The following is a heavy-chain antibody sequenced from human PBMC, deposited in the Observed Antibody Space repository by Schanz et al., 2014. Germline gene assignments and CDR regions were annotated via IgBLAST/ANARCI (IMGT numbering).Heavy chain of an antibody. CDR2: INGSGNAT. V-gene: IGHV3-23*01. CDR3: AKDHAGSDILTALGN. J-gene: IGHJ4*02. D-gene: IGHD3-9*01. CDR1: GFTFFGSFA. Sequence: EVQLLESGGGLVQPGGSLRLSCVASGFTFFGSFAMSWVRQAPGKGLEWVAAINGSGNATYYADSVKGRFTISRDNSKNTVFLQMNSLRAEDTAVYYCAKDHAGSDILTALGNWGQGTLVTVSS.